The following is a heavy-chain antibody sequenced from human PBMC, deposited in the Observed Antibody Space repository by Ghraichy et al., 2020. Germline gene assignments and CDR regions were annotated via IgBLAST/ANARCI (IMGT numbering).Heavy chain of an antibody. Sequence: SETLSLTCTVSGGSVSSGSDSWNWIRQPPGKELEWIGYMYYSGSTKYNPSLKSRVTISVDTSKNQFSLTLTSLTAAATAVYYCARNRNVWGQGTTVTVSS. J-gene: IGHJ6*02. D-gene: IGHD2/OR15-2a*01. V-gene: IGHV4-61*01. CDR1: GGSVSSGSDS. CDR2: MYYSGST. CDR3: ARNRNV.